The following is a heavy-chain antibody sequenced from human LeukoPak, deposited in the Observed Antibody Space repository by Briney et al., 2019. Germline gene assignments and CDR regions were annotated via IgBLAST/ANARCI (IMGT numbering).Heavy chain of an antibody. CDR1: GFTFSSYA. CDR3: ARDTPTYYYDSSGPFDY. Sequence: PGGSLRLSCAASGFTFSSYAMHWVRQAPGKGLEWVAVISYDGSNKYYADSVKGRFTISRDNSKNTLYLQMNSLRAEDTAVYYCARDTPTYYYDSSGPFDYWGQGTLVTVSS. J-gene: IGHJ4*02. V-gene: IGHV3-30-3*01. CDR2: ISYDGSNK. D-gene: IGHD3-22*01.